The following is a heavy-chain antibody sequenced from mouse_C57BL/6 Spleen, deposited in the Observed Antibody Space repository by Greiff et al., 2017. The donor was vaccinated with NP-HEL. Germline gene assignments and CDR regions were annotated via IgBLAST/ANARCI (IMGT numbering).Heavy chain of an antibody. D-gene: IGHD1-1*01. CDR2: IYPRSGNT. J-gene: IGHJ3*01. Sequence: QVQLQQSGAELARPGASVKLSCKASGYTFTSYGISWVKQRTGQGLEWIGEIYPRSGNTYYNEKFKGKATLTADKSSSTAYMELRSLTSEDSAVYFCPEYYYGSSYAFAYWGQGTLVTVSA. V-gene: IGHV1-81*01. CDR3: PEYYYGSSYAFAY. CDR1: GYTFTSYG.